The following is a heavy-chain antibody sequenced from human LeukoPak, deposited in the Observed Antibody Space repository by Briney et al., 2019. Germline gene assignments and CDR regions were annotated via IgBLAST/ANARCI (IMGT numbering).Heavy chain of an antibody. Sequence: GGSLRLSCAASGFTFSSYSMNWVRQAPGKGLEWVSSISSSSSYIYYADSVKGRFTISRDNAKNSLYLQMNSLRAEDTAVYYCARVGYCSSTSCPGYGMDVWGQGTTVTVSS. CDR3: ARVGYCSSTSCPGYGMDV. J-gene: IGHJ6*02. CDR2: ISSSSSYI. CDR1: GFTFSSYS. D-gene: IGHD2-2*03. V-gene: IGHV3-21*01.